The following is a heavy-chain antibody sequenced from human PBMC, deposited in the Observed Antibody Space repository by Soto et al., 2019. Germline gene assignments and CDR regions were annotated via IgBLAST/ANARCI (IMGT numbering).Heavy chain of an antibody. CDR2: IIPILNRA. J-gene: IGHJ4*02. V-gene: IGHV1-69*08. CDR1: GGTFTNYT. Sequence: QVQLVQSGAEVKKPGSSVRVSCKASGGTFTNYTIGWVRQAPGQGLEWMGSIIPILNRAQYAQKFPGRVTITVDKSTSPAYMVLNSLGSEDTGIYFCARDGYSGHDYGDWGQGTLVTVS. CDR3: ARDGYSGHDYGD. D-gene: IGHD5-12*01.